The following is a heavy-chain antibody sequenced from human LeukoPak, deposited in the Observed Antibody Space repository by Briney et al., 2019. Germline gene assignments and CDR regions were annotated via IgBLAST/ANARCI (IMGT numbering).Heavy chain of an antibody. CDR3: AKVRAVAGRRDAFDI. V-gene: IGHV3-9*01. CDR1: GFTFDVYA. Sequence: GRSLRLSCAASGFTFDVYAMHWVRHAPGKGLEWVSGISWNSDTIGYADSVKGRFTISRDNAKNSLYLQMNSLRTEDTAFYYCAKVRAVAGRRDAFDIWGQGTMVTVSS. D-gene: IGHD6-19*01. J-gene: IGHJ3*02. CDR2: ISWNSDTI.